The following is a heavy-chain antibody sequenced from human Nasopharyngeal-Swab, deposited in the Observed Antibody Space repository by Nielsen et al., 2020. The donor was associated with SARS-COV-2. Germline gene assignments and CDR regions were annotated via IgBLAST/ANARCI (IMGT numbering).Heavy chain of an antibody. CDR3: AKGLDYGDYYPFDY. Sequence: WIRQPPGKGLEWVSYISSSGSTIYYADSVKGRFTISRDNAKNSLYLQMNSLRAEDTALYYCAKGLDYGDYYPFDYWGQGTLVTVSS. V-gene: IGHV3-11*01. J-gene: IGHJ4*02. D-gene: IGHD4-17*01. CDR2: ISSSGSTI.